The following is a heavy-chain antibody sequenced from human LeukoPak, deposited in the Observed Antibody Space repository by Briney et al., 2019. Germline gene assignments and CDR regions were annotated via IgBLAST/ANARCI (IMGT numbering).Heavy chain of an antibody. CDR2: ISSSSSTI. D-gene: IGHD6-13*01. CDR3: ARVGRAITAAGFGAFDI. J-gene: IGHJ3*02. Sequence: PGRSLRLSCAASGFTFSSYSMNWVRQAPGKGLEWVSYISSSSSTIYYADSVKGRFTISRDNAKNSLYLQMNSLRAEDTAVYYCARVGRAITAAGFGAFDIWGQGTMVIVSS. CDR1: GFTFSSYS. V-gene: IGHV3-48*01.